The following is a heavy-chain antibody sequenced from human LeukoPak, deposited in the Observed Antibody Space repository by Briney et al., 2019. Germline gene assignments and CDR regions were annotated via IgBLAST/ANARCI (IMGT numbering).Heavy chain of an antibody. CDR1: GYSFTSYW. V-gene: IGHV5-51*07. D-gene: IGHD3-22*01. CDR3: AAQAPYYSSGYVFDY. Sequence: GESLKISCKGSGYSFTSYWIGWVHQMPGKGLEWMGIIYPGDSDTRYSPSFQGQVTISADKSISTAYLQWSSLEASDTAMYYCAAQAPYYSSGYVFDYWGQGTLVTVSS. J-gene: IGHJ4*02. CDR2: IYPGDSDT.